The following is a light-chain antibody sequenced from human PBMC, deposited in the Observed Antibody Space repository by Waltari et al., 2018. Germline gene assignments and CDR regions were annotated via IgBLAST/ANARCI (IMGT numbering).Light chain of an antibody. Sequence: QLVLTQSPSASASLGASIKLTCTLSSGHSSNVIAWLQQQPEKGPRYLVKVYSNGSHSRGNEIPDRFAGSSSGAERYLTISSLQSEDEADYYCQTGGHGTWVFGGGTRLTVL. J-gene: IGLJ3*02. CDR1: SGHSSNV. CDR2: VYSNGSH. V-gene: IGLV4-69*01. CDR3: QTGGHGTWV.